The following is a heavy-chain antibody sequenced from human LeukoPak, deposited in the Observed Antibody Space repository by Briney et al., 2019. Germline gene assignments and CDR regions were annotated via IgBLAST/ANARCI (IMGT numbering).Heavy chain of an antibody. CDR3: ARQATVVTPFDY. D-gene: IGHD4-23*01. J-gene: IGHJ4*02. CDR1: GYSFTSNW. Sequence: GESLKISCKGSGYSFTSNWIGWVRQMPRKGLEWMGIIYPGDSDTRYSPSFQGQVTISADKSISTAYLQWSSLKASDTAIYYCARQATVVTPFDYWGQGTLVTVSS. V-gene: IGHV5-51*01. CDR2: IYPGDSDT.